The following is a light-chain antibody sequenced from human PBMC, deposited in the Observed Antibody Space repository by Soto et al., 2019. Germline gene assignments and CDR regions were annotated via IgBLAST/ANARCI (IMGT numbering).Light chain of an antibody. CDR3: QSYDRSLSGSRV. V-gene: IGLV1-40*01. CDR2: DNT. J-gene: IGLJ1*01. CDR1: SSNIGAGYD. Sequence: QSALTQPPSVSGAPGQRVTISCTGSSSNIGAGYDVHWYQQLPGTAPKLLIYDNTNRPSGVPDRFSGSKSGTSASLAITGLQAEDEADYYCQSYDRSLSGSRVSGTGTKVTVL.